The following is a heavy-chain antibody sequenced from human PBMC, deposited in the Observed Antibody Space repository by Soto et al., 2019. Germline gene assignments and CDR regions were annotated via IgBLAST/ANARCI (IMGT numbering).Heavy chain of an antibody. CDR3: ARDPTVTTAFDY. V-gene: IGHV3-23*01. CDR1: GFTFSSYA. CDR2: ISGSGGST. D-gene: IGHD4-17*01. J-gene: IGHJ4*02. Sequence: EVQLLESGGGLVQPGGSLRLSCAASGFTFSSYAMSWVRQAPGKGLEWVSAISGSGGSTYYADSVKGRFTISRDNSKNTLYLQMNSLRAEDTAVYYCARDPTVTTAFDYWGQGTLVTVSS.